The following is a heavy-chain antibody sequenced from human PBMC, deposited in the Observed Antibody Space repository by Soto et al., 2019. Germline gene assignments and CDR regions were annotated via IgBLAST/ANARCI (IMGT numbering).Heavy chain of an antibody. CDR1: GGSISSYY. D-gene: IGHD3-3*01. V-gene: IGHV4-59*01. J-gene: IGHJ4*02. CDR3: ATAGYYAFCSGYYQHRYNDY. Sequence: SETLSLTCTVSGGSISSYYWSWIRQPPGKGLEWIGYIYYSGSTNYNPSLKSRVTISVDTSKNQFSLKLSSVTAADTAVYYCATAGYYAFCSGYYQHRYNDYWGKGTLVTVSS. CDR2: IYYSGST.